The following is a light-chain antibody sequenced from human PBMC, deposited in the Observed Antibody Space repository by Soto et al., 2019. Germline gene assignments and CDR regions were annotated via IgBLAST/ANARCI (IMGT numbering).Light chain of an antibody. Sequence: PMTHSPSSLSASIIYRFTSNLRASQGIGTYLAWYQQRPGKVPQLLISAASTLQSGVPSRFSGSGSGTDFTLTINSLQPGDVAIYYCQKYNRAPLTFGGGTKVDI. CDR1: QGIGTY. J-gene: IGKJ4*01. V-gene: IGKV1-27*01. CDR2: AAS. CDR3: QKYNRAPLT.